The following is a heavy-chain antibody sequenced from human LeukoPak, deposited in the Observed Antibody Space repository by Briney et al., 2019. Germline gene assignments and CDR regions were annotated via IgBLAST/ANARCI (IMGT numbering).Heavy chain of an antibody. J-gene: IGHJ3*02. Sequence: SETLSLTCAVPGGSISSSNWWSWVRQPPGKGLEWIGEIYHSGSTNYNPSLESRVSISVDKSKNLFSLKLNSVTAADTAVYYCARNANPTDAFDIWGQGTMVTVFS. D-gene: IGHD2-2*01. CDR1: GGSISSSNW. V-gene: IGHV4-4*02. CDR2: IYHSGST. CDR3: ARNANPTDAFDI.